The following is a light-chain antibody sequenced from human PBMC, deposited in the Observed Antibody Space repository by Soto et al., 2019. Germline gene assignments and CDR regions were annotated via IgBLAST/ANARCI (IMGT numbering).Light chain of an antibody. Sequence: PGERVTLPCRASQSVSSSYLTWYQQKPGQAPRLLIYGASTRATSIPARFSGSGSGTDFTLTISSLQPEDFAVYYCQQDYNFAWTFGQGTKVDIK. CDR2: GAS. CDR3: QQDYNFAWT. J-gene: IGKJ1*01. V-gene: IGKV3D-7*01. CDR1: QSVSSSY.